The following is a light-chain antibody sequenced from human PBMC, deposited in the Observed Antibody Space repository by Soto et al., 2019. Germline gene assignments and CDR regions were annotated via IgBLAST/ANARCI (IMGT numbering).Light chain of an antibody. J-gene: IGKJ5*01. CDR3: QQYFSWPPIT. Sequence: IQLTQSPSSLSASVGDRVTITCRASQGISSYFAWYQQKPGKAPKLLIYAASTLQSWVPSRFSGSRSGTDFTLTISSLEPEDFAVYYCQQYFSWPPITFGQGTRLEIK. CDR2: AAS. CDR1: QGISSY. V-gene: IGKV1-9*01.